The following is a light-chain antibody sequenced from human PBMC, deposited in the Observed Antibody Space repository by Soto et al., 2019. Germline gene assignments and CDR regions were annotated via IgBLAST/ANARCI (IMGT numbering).Light chain of an antibody. Sequence: QSVLTQPPSASGTPGQRVTISCSGSSSNIGSNYVYWYQQLPGTAPKLIIYSNNQRPSGVPDRFSGSKAGTSASLAISVLRSENEADYYCAAWDDSLSGSWVFGGGTTLTVL. CDR1: SSNIGSNY. CDR2: SNN. CDR3: AAWDDSLSGSWV. J-gene: IGLJ3*02. V-gene: IGLV1-47*02.